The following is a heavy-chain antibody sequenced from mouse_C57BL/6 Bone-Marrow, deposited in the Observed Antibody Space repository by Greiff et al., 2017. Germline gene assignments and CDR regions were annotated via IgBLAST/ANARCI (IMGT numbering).Heavy chain of an antibody. D-gene: IGHD2-4*01. CDR1: GFTFSSYG. J-gene: IGHJ4*01. CDR3: SRPSYYDYDKGMDY. V-gene: IGHV5-6*01. Sequence: EVQLQQSGGDLVKPGGSLKLSCAASGFTFSSYGMSWVRQTPDKRLEWVATISSGGSYPSYPESVKGRFTISRDNAKKTLYLQMRSLKSEDTARYYCSRPSYYDYDKGMDYWGQGTSVTVSS. CDR2: ISSGGSYP.